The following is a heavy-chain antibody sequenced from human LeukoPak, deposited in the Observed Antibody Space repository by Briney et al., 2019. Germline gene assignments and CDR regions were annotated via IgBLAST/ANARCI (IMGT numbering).Heavy chain of an antibody. CDR3: AKDVGNWSRGAFDY. CDR1: GFTFSNYA. Sequence: GGSLRLSCAASGFTFSNYAMSWVRQAPGKGLEWVSAISGSGGSTYYADSVKGRLTISRDNSKNTLYLQMNSLRAEDTALYYCAKDVGNWSRGAFDYWGQGTLVTVSS. J-gene: IGHJ4*02. CDR2: ISGSGGST. D-gene: IGHD1-1*01. V-gene: IGHV3-23*01.